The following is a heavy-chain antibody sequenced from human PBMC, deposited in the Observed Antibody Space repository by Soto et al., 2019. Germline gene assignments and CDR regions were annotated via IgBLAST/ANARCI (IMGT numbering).Heavy chain of an antibody. CDR2: ISYDGSNK. CDR3: AKERGAVADY. D-gene: IGHD6-19*01. CDR1: GFTFSSYG. Sequence: GGSLRLSCAASGFTFSSYGMHWVRQAPGKGLEWVAVISYDGSNKYYADSVKGRITISRDNSKNTLYLQMNSLRAEDTAVYYCAKERGAVADYWGQGTLVTVSS. J-gene: IGHJ4*02. V-gene: IGHV3-30*18.